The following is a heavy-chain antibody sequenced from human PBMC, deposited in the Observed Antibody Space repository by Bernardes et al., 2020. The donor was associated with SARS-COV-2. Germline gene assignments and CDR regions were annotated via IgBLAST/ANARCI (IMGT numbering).Heavy chain of an antibody. D-gene: IGHD3-16*02. CDR3: ARDHTGDYVWGSYRYRPYYFDY. V-gene: IGHV3-33*01. CDR2: IWYDGSNK. Sequence: SLRLSCAASGFTFSSYGMHWVRQAPGKGLEGVAVIWYDGSNKYYADSVKGRFTISRDNSKNTLYLQMNSLRAEDTAVYYCARDHTGDYVWGSYRYRPYYFDYWGQGTLVTVSS. CDR1: GFTFSSYG. J-gene: IGHJ4*02.